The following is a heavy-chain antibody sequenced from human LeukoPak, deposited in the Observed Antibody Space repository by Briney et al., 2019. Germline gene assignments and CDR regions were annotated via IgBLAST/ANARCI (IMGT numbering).Heavy chain of an antibody. J-gene: IGHJ3*02. CDR1: GYTFTDYY. CDR3: AIVPDTVILIAATTVMGAFNI. CDR2: INPNSGGT. V-gene: IGHV1-2*02. D-gene: IGHD2/OR15-2a*01. Sequence: ASVTVSCKPSGYTFTDYYVHWVRQAPGQRLEWMGWINPNSGGTNYAEKFQGRVTMTRDTSISTAYMELSRLRSDDTAVYYCAIVPDTVILIAATTVMGAFNIWGQGTMVTVSS.